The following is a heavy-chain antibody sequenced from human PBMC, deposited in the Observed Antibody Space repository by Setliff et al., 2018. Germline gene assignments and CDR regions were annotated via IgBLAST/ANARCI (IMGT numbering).Heavy chain of an antibody. D-gene: IGHD2-15*01. CDR2: ISGTGRYV. CDR3: ARTCSGSGCYAGLES. CDR1: GFTFKKYV. V-gene: IGHV3-21*01. J-gene: IGHJ4*02. Sequence: GGSLRLSCAASGFTFKKYVINWVRQAPGKGLQWVSSISGTGRYVYYTDSVKGRFTISRDNSKNTLYLQMNSLRPEDTAVYYCARTCSGSGCYAGLESWGQGTPVTVS.